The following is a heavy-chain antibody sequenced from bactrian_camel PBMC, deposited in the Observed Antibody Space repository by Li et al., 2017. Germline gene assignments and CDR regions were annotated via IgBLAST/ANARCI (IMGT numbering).Heavy chain of an antibody. J-gene: IGHJ4*01. Sequence: HVQLVESGGGSVQAGGSLKLSCTASTHSSTDCGVHWLRQAPGKERELVGWVSSITRYGDSTKGRFTVSRDYEKNIITLQMNDLQLEDTAVYYCKATDGGYCYDEYWGQGTQVTVS. CDR2: VSSIT. CDR1: THSSTDCG. V-gene: IGHV3S53*01. D-gene: IGHD1*01. CDR3: KATDGGYCYDEY.